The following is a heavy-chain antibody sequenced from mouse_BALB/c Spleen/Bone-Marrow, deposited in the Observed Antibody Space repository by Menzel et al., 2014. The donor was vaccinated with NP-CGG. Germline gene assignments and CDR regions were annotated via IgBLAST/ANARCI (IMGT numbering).Heavy chain of an antibody. CDR3: ATYGYSYWYFDV. CDR2: IDPYYGGT. J-gene: IGHJ1*01. CDR1: GYSFTGYN. V-gene: IGHV1-39*01. Sequence: EVQLQQSGPELEKPGASVKIACKASGYSFTGYNMNWVKQSNGKSLEWIGNIDPYYGGTSYNQKFKGKATLTVDKSSSTAYMQLKSLTSEDSAVYYCATYGYSYWYFDVWGAGTTVTVSS. D-gene: IGHD1-1*01.